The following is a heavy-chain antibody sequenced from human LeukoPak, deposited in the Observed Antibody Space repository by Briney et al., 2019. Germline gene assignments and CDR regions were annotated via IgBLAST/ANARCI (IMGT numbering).Heavy chain of an antibody. Sequence: GSLRPPCLASGFSFNIYDMSWVRQAPGKGLEWVSGIRGGGPETYYADSVKGRFSISRDNSKNTLFPQTNGLRAEDSAIYYCVRGSRAPDFWGQGTLVTVSS. J-gene: IGHJ4*02. V-gene: IGHV3-23*01. CDR2: IRGGGPET. CDR3: VRGSRAPDF. D-gene: IGHD2-15*01. CDR1: GFSFNIYD.